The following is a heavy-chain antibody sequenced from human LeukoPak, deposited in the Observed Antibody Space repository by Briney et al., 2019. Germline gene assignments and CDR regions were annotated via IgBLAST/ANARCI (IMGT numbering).Heavy chain of an antibody. J-gene: IGHJ3*02. CDR3: ARNSGSSTNAFDI. CDR2: MNPNSGNT. Sequence: ASVKVSCKASGGTFSSYAISWVRQAPGQGLEWMGWMNPNSGNTGYAQKFQGRVTITRNTSISTAYMELSSLRSEDTAVYYCARNSGSSTNAFDIWGQGTMVTVSS. V-gene: IGHV1-8*03. D-gene: IGHD1-26*01. CDR1: GGTFSSYA.